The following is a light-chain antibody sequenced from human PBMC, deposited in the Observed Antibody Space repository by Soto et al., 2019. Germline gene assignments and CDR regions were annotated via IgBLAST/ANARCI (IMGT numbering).Light chain of an antibody. Sequence: QSVLTQPASVSGSRGQSITISCTGTSSDVGGYNYVSWYQQHPGKAPKLMFYEVSNRPSGVSNRFSGSKSGNTASLTISGLQAEDEADYYCSSYTSSSTLLYVFGTGTKLTVL. CDR1: SSDVGGYNY. CDR2: EVS. V-gene: IGLV2-14*01. J-gene: IGLJ1*01. CDR3: SSYTSSSTLLYV.